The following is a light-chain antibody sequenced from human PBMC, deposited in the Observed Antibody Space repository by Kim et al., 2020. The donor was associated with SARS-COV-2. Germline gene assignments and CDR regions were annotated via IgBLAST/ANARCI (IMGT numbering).Light chain of an antibody. CDR1: RLSDKS. CDR3: QAWDTTDAV. J-gene: IGLJ1*01. CDR2: QDT. V-gene: IGLV3-1*01. Sequence: SYELTQPPSVSVSPGQTATITCSGDRLSDKSVSWYQQRPGQSPVLVLYQDTERPPAIPGRFSGSNSGNTATLTISETQTVDEADYFCQAWDTTDAVFGTGTKVTVL.